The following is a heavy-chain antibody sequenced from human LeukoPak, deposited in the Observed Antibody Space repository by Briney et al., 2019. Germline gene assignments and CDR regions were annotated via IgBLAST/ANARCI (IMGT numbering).Heavy chain of an antibody. V-gene: IGHV3-30-3*01. CDR2: ISYDGSNK. J-gene: IGHJ4*01. CDR1: GFTFSSYA. D-gene: IGHD4-23*01. Sequence: PGGSLRLSCAASGFTFSSYAMHWVRQAPGKGLEWVAVISYDGSNKYYADSVKGRFTISRDNSKNTLYLQMNGLRAEDTAVYYCARGKGVYYFDYWGQGTLVTVSS. CDR3: ARGKGVYYFDY.